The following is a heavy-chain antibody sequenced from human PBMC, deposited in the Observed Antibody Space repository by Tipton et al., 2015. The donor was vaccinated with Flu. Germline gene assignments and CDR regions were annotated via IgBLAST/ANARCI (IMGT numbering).Heavy chain of an antibody. V-gene: IGHV4-34*01. CDR1: GGSFSGYY. CDR3: ARAIAVAGTRVYYFDY. Sequence: LRLSCAVYGGSFSGYYWSWIRQPPGKGLEWIGEINHSGSTNYNPSLKSRVTISVDTSKNQFSLKLSSVTAADTAVYYCARAIAVAGTRVYYFDYWGQGTLVTVSS. J-gene: IGHJ4*02. D-gene: IGHD6-19*01. CDR2: INHSGST.